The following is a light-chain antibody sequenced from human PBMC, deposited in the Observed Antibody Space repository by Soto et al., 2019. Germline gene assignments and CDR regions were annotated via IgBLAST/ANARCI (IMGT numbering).Light chain of an antibody. CDR1: SSDVGGYNY. J-gene: IGLJ1*01. V-gene: IGLV2-14*01. Sequence: QSVLTQPASVSGSPGQSITISCAGTSSDVGGYNYVSWYQQQAGKAPKLIIHEVSNRPSGVSNRFSGSKSGNTASLTISGLQAEDEADYYCDSFTSRFTFVFGTGTKVTVL. CDR3: DSFTSRFTFV. CDR2: EVS.